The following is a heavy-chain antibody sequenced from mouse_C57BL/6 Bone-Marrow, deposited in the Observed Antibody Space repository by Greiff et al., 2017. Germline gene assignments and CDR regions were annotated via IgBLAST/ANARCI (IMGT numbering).Heavy chain of an antibody. J-gene: IGHJ4*01. Sequence: SGPGILQPSQTLSLTCSFSGFSLSTFGMGVVWIRQPSGQGLEWLAHICWDDDKYYNPALTIRLTISKDTSKNQVFLNIALVDTEDTATYCGERIASAPVSMAYWGQGTLVTVSA. D-gene: IGHD6-2*01. CDR3: ERIASAPVSMAY. CDR1: GFSLSTFGMG. V-gene: IGHV8-8*01. CDR2: ICWDDDK.